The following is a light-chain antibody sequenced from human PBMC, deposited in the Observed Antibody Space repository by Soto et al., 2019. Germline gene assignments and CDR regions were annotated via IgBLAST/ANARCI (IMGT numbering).Light chain of an antibody. CDR3: QQSYSMPYT. V-gene: IGKV1-39*01. CDR1: LSINTY. Sequence: DIQMTQSPSSLSASVGNRVTITCRASLSINTYLNWYQQKPGKAPKLLIFAASSLRSGVPSRFSGGGSGTDIALTIRGLQPEDFATYYCQQSYSMPYTFGQGTKLE. J-gene: IGKJ2*01. CDR2: AAS.